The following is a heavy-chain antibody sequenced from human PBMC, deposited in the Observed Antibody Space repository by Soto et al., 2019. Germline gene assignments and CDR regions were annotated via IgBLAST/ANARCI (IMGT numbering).Heavy chain of an antibody. J-gene: IGHJ3*02. CDR2: MNPNSGNT. CDR1: GYTFTSYD. D-gene: IGHD3-10*01. CDR3: VLPPSMVRGVIHYDAFDI. Sequence: QVQLVQSGAEVKKPGASVKVSCKASGYTFTSYDINWVRQATGQGLEWMGWMNPNSGNTGYAQKFQGRVTTTRNTSISTAYMELSSLRSEDTAVYYRVLPPSMVRGVIHYDAFDIWGQGTMVTVSS. V-gene: IGHV1-8*01.